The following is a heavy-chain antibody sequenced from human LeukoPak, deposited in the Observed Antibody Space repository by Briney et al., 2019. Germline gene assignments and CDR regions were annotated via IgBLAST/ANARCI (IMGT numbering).Heavy chain of an antibody. Sequence: GGSLRLSCAASGFSVSSNYMSWVRQAPGKGLEWVALIYSDETTYYADSVKGRFTISRDNSKSTLYLQMNSLRAEDTAVYYCARTASRYYYDSSGYQGGDAFDIWGQGTMVTVSS. CDR2: IYSDETT. V-gene: IGHV3-53*01. CDR3: ARTASRYYYDSSGYQGGDAFDI. D-gene: IGHD3-22*01. J-gene: IGHJ3*02. CDR1: GFSVSSNY.